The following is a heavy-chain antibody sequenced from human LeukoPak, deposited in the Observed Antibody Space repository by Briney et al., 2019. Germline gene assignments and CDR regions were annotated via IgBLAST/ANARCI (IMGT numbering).Heavy chain of an antibody. CDR1: GFPFSDYW. J-gene: IGHJ4*02. V-gene: IGHV3-7*01. CDR2: IKQDGSEK. CDR3: SRSLDY. Sequence: PGGSLRLSCAASGFPFSDYWMDWVRQAPGKWMEWVANIKQDGSEKYYADSVKGRFTISRDNAKNSLYLQMNSLRAEDTAVYYCSRSLDYWGQGALVTVSS.